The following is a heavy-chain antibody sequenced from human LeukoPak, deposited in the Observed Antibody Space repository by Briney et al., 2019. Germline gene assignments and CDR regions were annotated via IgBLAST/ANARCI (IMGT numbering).Heavy chain of an antibody. CDR1: GFTFSSYW. CDR2: IKQDGSGK. Sequence: GGSLRLACAASGFTFSSYWMSWVRQAPGKGLEWVANIKQDGSGKYYVDSVKGRFTISRDNAKNSLYLQMNSLRAEDTAVYYCARLSSSWGQYFDYWGQGTLVTVSS. V-gene: IGHV3-7*01. J-gene: IGHJ4*02. CDR3: ARLSSSWGQYFDY. D-gene: IGHD6-13*01.